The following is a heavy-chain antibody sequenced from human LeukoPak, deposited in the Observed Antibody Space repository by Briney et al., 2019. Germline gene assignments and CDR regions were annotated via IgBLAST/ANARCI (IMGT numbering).Heavy chain of an antibody. CDR1: GDSVSSNSAA. V-gene: IGHV6-1*01. Sequence: SQTLSLTCAISGDSVSSNSAAWNWIRQSPPRGLEWLGRTYYRSKWHNDYAVSVKSRTTINPDTSKNQFSLQLNSVIPEDTAIYYCARIVGGSLDYWGQGTMVTVS. J-gene: IGHJ4*02. CDR3: ARIVGGSLDY. CDR2: TYYRSKWHN. D-gene: IGHD2-15*01.